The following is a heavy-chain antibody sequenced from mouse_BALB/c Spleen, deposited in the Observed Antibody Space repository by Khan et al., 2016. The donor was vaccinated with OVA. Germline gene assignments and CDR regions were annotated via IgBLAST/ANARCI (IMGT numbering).Heavy chain of an antibody. CDR3: ARRGLRWDFDY. CDR2: INPSTGYT. CDR1: GYTFINYW. D-gene: IGHD1-1*01. J-gene: IGHJ2*01. V-gene: IGHV1-7*01. Sequence: VQLQQSGAELAKPGASVKMSCKASGYTFINYWILWVKQRPGQGLEWIGYINPSTGYTEYNQNFKDKAKLTADKSSSTAYMQLSSLTSEDSDVYYCARRGLRWDFDYWGQGTTRTVSS.